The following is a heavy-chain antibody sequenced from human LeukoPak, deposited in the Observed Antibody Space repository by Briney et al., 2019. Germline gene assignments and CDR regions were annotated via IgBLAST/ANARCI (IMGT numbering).Heavy chain of an antibody. V-gene: IGHV3-23*01. Sequence: GGSLRLSCAASGFTFSSYAMSWVRQAPGKGLEWVSGISGSGDNTYYADSVKGRFTISRDNSKNTLYVQVNSLGTEDTAAYYCAKTPSMKDVYFDYWGQGTLVTVSS. CDR3: AKTPSMKDVYFDY. CDR1: GFTFSSYA. J-gene: IGHJ4*02. D-gene: IGHD3-3*02. CDR2: ISGSGDNT.